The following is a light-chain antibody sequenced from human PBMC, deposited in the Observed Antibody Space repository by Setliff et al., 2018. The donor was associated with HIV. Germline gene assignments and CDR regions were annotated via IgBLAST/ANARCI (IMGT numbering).Light chain of an antibody. CDR1: STDVGGYDS. V-gene: IGLV2-11*01. CDR3: NSYTSTSILL. Sequence: QSVLTQPRSVSGSPGQSVTISCTTTSTDVGGYDSVSWYQQLPGKAPKLMIYDVNKRPSGIPDRFSGSKSGNTASLTISGLQAADEADYYCNSYTSTSILLFGTGTKV. CDR2: DVN. J-gene: IGLJ1*01.